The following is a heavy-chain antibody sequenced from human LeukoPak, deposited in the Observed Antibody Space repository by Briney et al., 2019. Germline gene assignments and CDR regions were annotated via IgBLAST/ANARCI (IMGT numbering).Heavy chain of an antibody. CDR2: IKQDGSEK. Sequence: PGGSLRLSCAASGFTFSDYWMSWVRQAPGKGLEWVANIKQDGSEKYYVDSVKGRFTISRDNAKNSLYLQMNGLRAEDTAVYYCARRYFDHWGQGTLVTVS. CDR3: ARRYFDH. J-gene: IGHJ4*02. CDR1: GFTFSDYW. V-gene: IGHV3-7*01.